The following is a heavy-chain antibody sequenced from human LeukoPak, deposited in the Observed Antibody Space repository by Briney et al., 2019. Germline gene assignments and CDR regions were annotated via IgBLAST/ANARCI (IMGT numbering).Heavy chain of an antibody. CDR3: AKHYTNSYYYYYMDV. CDR1: GFTFISYA. CDR2: ISGGDGST. D-gene: IGHD3-3*01. Sequence: GGPLRLSCAASGFTFISYAMSWVRQAPGKGLEWVSGISGGDGSTYYADSVKDRFTISRDNSKNTIYLQMNSLRAEDTAVYYCAKHYTNSYYYYYMDVWGKGTTITVSS. J-gene: IGHJ6*03. V-gene: IGHV3-23*01.